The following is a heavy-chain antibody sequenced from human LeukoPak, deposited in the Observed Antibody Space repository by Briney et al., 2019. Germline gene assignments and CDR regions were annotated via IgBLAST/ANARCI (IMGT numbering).Heavy chain of an antibody. Sequence: SETLSLTCAVYGGSFSGYYWSWIRQPPGKGLEWIGEINHSGSTNYNPSLKSRVTISVHTSKNQFSLKLSSVTAADTAVYYCARELWTVTTGVYFDYWGQGTLVTVSS. D-gene: IGHD4-17*01. CDR1: GGSFSGYY. CDR3: ARELWTVTTGVYFDY. V-gene: IGHV4-34*01. J-gene: IGHJ4*02. CDR2: INHSGST.